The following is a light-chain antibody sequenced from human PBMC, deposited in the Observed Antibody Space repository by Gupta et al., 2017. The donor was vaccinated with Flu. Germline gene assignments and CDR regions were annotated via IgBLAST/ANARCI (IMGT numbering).Light chain of an antibody. CDR2: EHN. Sequence: SGNIASNYVQWYQQRPGSSPTTVIYEHNQRPSEVPDRFSGSIDSSSNSAYLSISGLKTEDEADYYCQSYDSSNQWVFGGGTKLTVL. CDR1: SGNIASNY. J-gene: IGLJ3*02. V-gene: IGLV6-57*01. CDR3: QSYDSSNQWV.